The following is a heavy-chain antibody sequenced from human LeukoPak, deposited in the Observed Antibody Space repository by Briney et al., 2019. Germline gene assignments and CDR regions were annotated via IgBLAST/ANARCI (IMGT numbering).Heavy chain of an antibody. CDR1: GFTFSSYS. J-gene: IGHJ2*01. Sequence: GGSLRCSCAASGFTFSSYSMNWVRQAPGKGLEWVSYISSSSSTIYYADSVKGRITISRDNAKNSLYLQMNSLRAEDTAVYYCARVGMDIVATVSIGYFDLWGRGTLVTVSS. V-gene: IGHV3-48*04. CDR3: ARVGMDIVATVSIGYFDL. D-gene: IGHD5-12*01. CDR2: ISSSSSTI.